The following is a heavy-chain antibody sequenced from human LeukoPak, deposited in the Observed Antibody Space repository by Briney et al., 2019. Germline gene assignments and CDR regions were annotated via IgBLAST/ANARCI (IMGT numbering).Heavy chain of an antibody. J-gene: IGHJ4*02. CDR1: RYSFDSYA. CDR2: ITTSGGST. V-gene: IGHV3-23*01. CDR3: AIMHGYYDGSGYWVQ. D-gene: IGHD3-22*01. Sequence: PGGSLRLSCEGSRYSFDSYAMTWVRQAPGKGLEWVSFITTSGGSTSYADSVKGRFTISRDNPRNTLYMQMNSLRDEDTAVYYCAIMHGYYDGSGYWVQWGQGTLVTVSS.